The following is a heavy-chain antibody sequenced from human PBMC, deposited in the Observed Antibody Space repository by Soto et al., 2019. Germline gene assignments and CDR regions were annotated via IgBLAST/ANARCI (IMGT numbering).Heavy chain of an antibody. CDR3: ARYILTGDYGNYYYYTMHV. CDR1: GYTFSSYG. CDR2: ISAYNGNT. V-gene: IGHV1-18*01. D-gene: IGHD3-9*01. J-gene: IGHJ6*02. Sequence: QVHLVQSGGEVKKPGASVKVSCKASGYTFSSYGISWVRQAPGQGLEWMGWISAYNGNTNYAQKLQGRVTLTTDTSTSTAYMGRRSLRSDDTAVYYCARYILTGDYGNYYYYTMHVWGQGTTVTVSS.